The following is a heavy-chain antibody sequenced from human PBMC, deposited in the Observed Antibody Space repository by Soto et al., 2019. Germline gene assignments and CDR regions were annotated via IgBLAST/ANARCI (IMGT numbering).Heavy chain of an antibody. V-gene: IGHV3-30-3*01. CDR1: GFTFSSYA. J-gene: IGHJ6*02. D-gene: IGHD4-4*01. CDR2: ISYDGSNK. Sequence: GGSLRLSCAASGFTFSSYAMHWVRQAPGKGLEWVAVISYDGSNKYYADSVKGRFTISRDNSKNTLYLQMNSLRAEDTAVYYCAGRYSNYPDYYGMDVWGQGTTVTVSS. CDR3: AGRYSNYPDYYGMDV.